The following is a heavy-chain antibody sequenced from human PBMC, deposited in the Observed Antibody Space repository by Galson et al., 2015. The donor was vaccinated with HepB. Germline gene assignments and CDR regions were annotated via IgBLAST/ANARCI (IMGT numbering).Heavy chain of an antibody. CDR3: ARVLYSYDFWSGYYPPHLGFDY. J-gene: IGHJ4*02. CDR1: GFTFSSYS. D-gene: IGHD3-3*01. V-gene: IGHV3-21*01. CDR2: ISSSSSYI. Sequence: SLRLSCAASGFTFSSYSMNWVRQAPGKGLEWVSSISSSSSYIYYADSVKGRFTISRDNAKNSLYLQMNSLRAEDTAVYYCARVLYSYDFWSGYYPPHLGFDYWGQGTLVTVSS.